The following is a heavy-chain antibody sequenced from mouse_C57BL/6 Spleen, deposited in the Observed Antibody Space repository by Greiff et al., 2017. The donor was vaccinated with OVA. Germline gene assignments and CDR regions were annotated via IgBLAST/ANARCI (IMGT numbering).Heavy chain of an antibody. V-gene: IGHV3-6*01. CDR1: GYSITSGYY. J-gene: IGHJ2*01. CDR2: ISYDGSN. D-gene: IGHD3-3*01. CDR3: ARDRLGCFDA. Sequence: EVKLQESGPGLVKPSQSLSLTCSVTGYSITSGYYWNWIRQFPGNKLEWRGYISYDGSNNYNPSLKNRISITRDTSNNQFFLKLNSVTTEDTATYYCARDRLGCFDAWGQGTTLTVSS.